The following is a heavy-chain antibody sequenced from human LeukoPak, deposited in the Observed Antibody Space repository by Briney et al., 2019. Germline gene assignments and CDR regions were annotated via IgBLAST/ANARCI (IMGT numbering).Heavy chain of an antibody. D-gene: IGHD5-12*01. CDR1: GFTFSYYW. V-gene: IGHV3-7*04. J-gene: IGHJ4*02. CDR2: IKQDGSEI. Sequence: GGSLRLSCAASGFTFSYYWMSWVRQAPGKGLEWVANIKQDGSEIYYVDSVKGRFTISRDNAKNSLYLQMNSLRAEDTAVYYCARYGGYKLFDYWGQGTLVTVSS. CDR3: ARYGGYKLFDY.